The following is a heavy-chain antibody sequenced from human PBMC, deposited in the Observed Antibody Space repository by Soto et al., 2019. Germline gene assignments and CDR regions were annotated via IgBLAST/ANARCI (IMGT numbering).Heavy chain of an antibody. CDR3: ARDLSGFGELFYYYYGMDV. J-gene: IGHJ6*02. D-gene: IGHD3-10*01. V-gene: IGHV3-74*01. CDR2: INSDGSST. CDR1: GFTFSSYW. Sequence: GGSLRLSCAASGFTFSSYWMHWVRQAPGKGLVWVSRINSDGSSTSYADSVKGRFTISRDNAKNTLYLQMNSLRAEDTAVYYWARDLSGFGELFYYYYGMDVWGQGTTVTVSS.